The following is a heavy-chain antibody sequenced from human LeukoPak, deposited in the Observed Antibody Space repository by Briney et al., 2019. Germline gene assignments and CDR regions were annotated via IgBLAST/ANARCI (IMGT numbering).Heavy chain of an antibody. J-gene: IGHJ3*02. CDR3: AKDSRYSGSFNDAFGM. CDR1: GFTFSSYA. V-gene: IGHV3-23*01. Sequence: GGSLRLSCAASGFTFSSYAMSWVRQAPGKGLEWVSGLSGSGGSTYYTDSVKGRFTISRDNSNNTLYLQMNTLRVEDTAVYYCAKDSRYSGSFNDAFGMWGQGTIVIVPS. CDR2: LSGSGGST. D-gene: IGHD1-26*01.